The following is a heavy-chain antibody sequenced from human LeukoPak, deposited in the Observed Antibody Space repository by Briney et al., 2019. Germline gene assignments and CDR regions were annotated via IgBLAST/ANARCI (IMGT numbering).Heavy chain of an antibody. J-gene: IGHJ6*03. CDR3: ARVLSGRGSLYSYYYYMDV. V-gene: IGHV3-23*01. Sequence: GGSLRLSCAASGFTFSSYAMTWVRQAPGKGLEWVSAITGSGDSAYYSDSVKGRFTISRDNSKNTLYLLMNSLRAEDTAVYYCARVLSGRGSLYSYYYYMDVWGKGTTVTISS. CDR2: ITGSGDSA. D-gene: IGHD3-10*01. CDR1: GFTFSSYA.